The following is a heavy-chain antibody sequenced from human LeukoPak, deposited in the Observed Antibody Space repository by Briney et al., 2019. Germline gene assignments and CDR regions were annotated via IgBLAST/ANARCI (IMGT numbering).Heavy chain of an antibody. CDR2: IYSGGST. CDR3: ARDLNRYYDILTGYPL. V-gene: IGHV3-53*05. CDR1: GGSFSGYY. J-gene: IGHJ4*02. D-gene: IGHD3-9*01. Sequence: ETLSLTCAVYGGSFSGYYWSWVRQAPGKGLEWVSVIYSGGSTYYADSVKGRFTISRDNSKNTLYLQMNSLRAEDTAVYYCARDLNRYYDILTGYPLWGQGTLVTVSS.